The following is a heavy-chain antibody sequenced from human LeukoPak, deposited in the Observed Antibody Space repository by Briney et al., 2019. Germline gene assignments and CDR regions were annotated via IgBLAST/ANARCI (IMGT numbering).Heavy chain of an antibody. CDR1: GYTFTSYY. D-gene: IGHD4-23*01. CDR2: INPSGGST. Sequence: ASVKVSCKASGYTFTSYYMHWVRQAPGQGLEWMGIINPSGGSTSYAQKFQGRVTMTRDTSTSTVYMELSSLRSEDTVVYYCARSPNPDYGGNSDHYYYGMDVWGQGTTVTVSS. V-gene: IGHV1-46*01. J-gene: IGHJ6*02. CDR3: ARSPNPDYGGNSDHYYYGMDV.